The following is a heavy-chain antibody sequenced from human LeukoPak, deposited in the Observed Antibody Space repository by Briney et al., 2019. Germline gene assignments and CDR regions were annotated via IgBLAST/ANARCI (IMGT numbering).Heavy chain of an antibody. V-gene: IGHV3-7*01. CDR1: GFTFRSYW. CDR2: IDQDGGEI. J-gene: IGHJ4*02. Sequence: GGSLRLSCAASGFTFRSYWMSWVRQAPGKGLEWVANIDQDGGEIYYVDSVKGRFTISRDNSKDSVFLQMNSLRDEDTAVYYCARERGSGRDRDYDYWGQGTLVTVSS. D-gene: IGHD6-19*01. CDR3: ARERGSGRDRDYDY.